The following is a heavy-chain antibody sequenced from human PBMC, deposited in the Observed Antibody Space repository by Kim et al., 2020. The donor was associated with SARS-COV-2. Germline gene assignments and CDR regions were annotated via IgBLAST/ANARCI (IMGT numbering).Heavy chain of an antibody. CDR1: GYTFTSYD. V-gene: IGHV7-4-1*02. J-gene: IGHJ3*02. D-gene: IGHD2-2*01. CDR3: ARKDFPGYCGSTSCPEAFNI. CDR2: INPNTGNP. Sequence: ASVKVSCKASGYTFTSYDMNWVRQAPGQGLEWMGWINPNTGNPTYAQGFTGRFVFSLDTSVTTAYLQISSLKAEDTAVYYCARKDFPGYCGSTSCPEAFNIWGQGTLVTVSS.